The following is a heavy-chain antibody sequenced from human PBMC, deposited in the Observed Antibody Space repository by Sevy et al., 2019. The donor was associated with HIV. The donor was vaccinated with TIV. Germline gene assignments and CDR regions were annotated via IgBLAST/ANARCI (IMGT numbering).Heavy chain of an antibody. J-gene: IGHJ3*02. CDR1: GYTFTIYG. CDR3: AREAGAVGATGYGFDI. D-gene: IGHD1-26*01. Sequence: ASVKVSCKASGYTFTIYGISWVRQAPGQGLEWMGWISGYNGNTNYAQKFQDRVTMTTDTSTSIAYMELRSLRSDDTAVYYCAREAGAVGATGYGFDIWGQGTMVTVSS. V-gene: IGHV1-18*01. CDR2: ISGYNGNT.